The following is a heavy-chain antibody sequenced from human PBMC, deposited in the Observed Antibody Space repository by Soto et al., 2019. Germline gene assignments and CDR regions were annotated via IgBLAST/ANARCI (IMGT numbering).Heavy chain of an antibody. Sequence: PGGVLSLSYAATVFAFGFNALSWVRQAPGKGLGWVSSISVGGVSTNYADSVRGRFTISRDNSNNTLYLQMNSLSAEDTAVYYCAKDGGRARGYNYGNTYFDYWGQGTRVTVSS. CDR2: ISVGGVST. CDR3: AKDGGRARGYNYGNTYFDY. J-gene: IGHJ4*02. CDR1: VFAFGFNA. V-gene: IGHV3-23*01. D-gene: IGHD5-12*01.